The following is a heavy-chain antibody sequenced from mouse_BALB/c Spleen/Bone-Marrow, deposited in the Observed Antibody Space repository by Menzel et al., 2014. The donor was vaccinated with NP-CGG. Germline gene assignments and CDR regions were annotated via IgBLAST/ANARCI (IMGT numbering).Heavy chain of an antibody. Sequence: EVQLQQSGADLVKPGASVKLSCTASGINIKDTYMHWVKQRPEQGLEWIGRIDPANGNTKYDPKFQGKAIITADTSTKTAYLQLSSVTSGDTAVYYCARSYGSSPFDYWGQGTTRTGSS. CDR2: IDPANGNT. J-gene: IGHJ2*01. CDR1: GINIKDTY. V-gene: IGHV14-3*02. D-gene: IGHD1-1*01. CDR3: ARSYGSSPFDY.